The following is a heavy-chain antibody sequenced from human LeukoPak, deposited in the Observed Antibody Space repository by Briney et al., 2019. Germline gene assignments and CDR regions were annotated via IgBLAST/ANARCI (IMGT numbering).Heavy chain of an antibody. Sequence: ASVTVSCKASGGTFSSYAISWVRQAPGQGLEWMGGIIPIFGTANYAQKFQGRVTITADESTSTAYMEPSSLRSEDTAVYYCAREFFTIFGVVIPRYGMDVWGQGTTVTVSS. CDR2: IIPIFGTA. CDR3: AREFFTIFGVVIPRYGMDV. D-gene: IGHD3-3*01. V-gene: IGHV1-69*01. J-gene: IGHJ6*02. CDR1: GGTFSSYA.